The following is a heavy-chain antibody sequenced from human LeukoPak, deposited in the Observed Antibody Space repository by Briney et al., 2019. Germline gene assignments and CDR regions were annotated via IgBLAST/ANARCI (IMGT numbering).Heavy chain of an antibody. Sequence: GESLKISCEHFGYDFSTYWIGWVRQMPGKGLDWMGVIYPADSDTRYSPSFQGQVTISADKSISTTYLQWSSLKASDTAMYYCARQTPGGLLWSSETGWFDPWGQGTLVTVSS. CDR2: IYPADSDT. D-gene: IGHD3-10*01. CDR3: ARQTPGGLLWSSETGWFDP. J-gene: IGHJ5*02. CDR1: GYDFSTYW. V-gene: IGHV5-51*01.